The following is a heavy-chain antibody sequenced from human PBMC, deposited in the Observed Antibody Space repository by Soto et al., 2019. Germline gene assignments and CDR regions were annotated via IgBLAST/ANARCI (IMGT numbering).Heavy chain of an antibody. D-gene: IGHD3-10*01. V-gene: IGHV4-4*07. CDR3: ARDRDEYYYYGMDV. CDR1: GGSISSYY. J-gene: IGHJ6*02. Sequence: SETLSLTCTVSGGSISSYYWSWIRQPAGKGLEWIGRIYTSGSTNYNPSLKGRVTMSVDTSKNQFSLKLSSVTAADTAVYYCARDRDEYYYYGMDVWGQGTTVTVSS. CDR2: IYTSGST.